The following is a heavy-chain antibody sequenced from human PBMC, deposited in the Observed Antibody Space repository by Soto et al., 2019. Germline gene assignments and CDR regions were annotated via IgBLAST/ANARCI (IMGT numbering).Heavy chain of an antibody. Sequence: QVQLQESGPGLVEPSETLSLTCTVSGGYLTSYYWSWLRQPPGEGLEWIGYIYSSGSTDYNPSLKSRATMSVDTSKNQVSLRLASVTAADTAVYYCARSYYYYMDVWGNGTTVTVSS. CDR3: ARSYYYYMDV. V-gene: IGHV4-59*01. J-gene: IGHJ6*03. CDR2: IYSSGST. CDR1: GGYLTSYY.